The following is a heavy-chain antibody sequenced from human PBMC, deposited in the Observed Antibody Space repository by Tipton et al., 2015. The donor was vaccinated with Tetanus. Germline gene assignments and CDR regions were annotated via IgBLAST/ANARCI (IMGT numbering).Heavy chain of an antibody. CDR1: GFTFSSFG. V-gene: IGHV3-33*01. CDR2: IWYDGSDK. J-gene: IGHJ4*02. Sequence: SLRLSCAASGFTFSSFGMHWVRQAPGKGLEWVAVIWYDGSDKYYADSVKGRFTISRDNSKNTLSLQMNSLRAEDTAVYYCARDRYGDYAVDYWGQGTLVSVST. D-gene: IGHD4-17*01. CDR3: ARDRYGDYAVDY.